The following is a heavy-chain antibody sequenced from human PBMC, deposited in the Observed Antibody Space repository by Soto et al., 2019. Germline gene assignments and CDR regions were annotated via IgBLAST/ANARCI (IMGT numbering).Heavy chain of an antibody. CDR2: IYYSGST. Sequence: QVQLQESGPGLVKPSETLSLTCTVSGGSISSYYWSWIRQPPGKGLEWIGYIYYSGSTNYNPSLKSRVTISVDTSKNQFSLKLSSVTAADTAVYYCARGVTVGRFDYWGQGTLVTVSS. CDR3: ARGVTVGRFDY. D-gene: IGHD1-26*01. CDR1: GGSISSYY. V-gene: IGHV4-59*01. J-gene: IGHJ4*02.